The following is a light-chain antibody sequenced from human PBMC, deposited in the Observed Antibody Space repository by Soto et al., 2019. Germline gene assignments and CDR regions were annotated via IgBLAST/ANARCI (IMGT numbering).Light chain of an antibody. CDR3: QQRSNWPPIT. CDR2: GAS. Sequence: TQSPSTLSASVGDRVTITCRASQSISSNLAWYQQKPGQAPRLLIYGASTRATGIPARFSGSGSGTHFTLTISSLEPEDFAVYYCQQRSNWPPITCGQGTRLEIK. CDR1: QSISSN. V-gene: IGKV3-11*01. J-gene: IGKJ5*01.